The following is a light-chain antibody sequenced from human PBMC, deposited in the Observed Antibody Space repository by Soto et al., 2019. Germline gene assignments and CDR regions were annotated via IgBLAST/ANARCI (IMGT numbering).Light chain of an antibody. CDR2: GVT. CDR1: GSDIGAYNY. J-gene: IGLJ1*01. V-gene: IGLV2-14*01. CDR3: SSFTTNYFYV. Sequence: QSALTQPASVSGSPGQSITISCTGTGSDIGAYNYVSWYQQHPGKAPKLIIHGVTHRPSGVSTRFSASKSGYTASLTISGLQAEDEADYYCSSFTTNYFYVFGPGTKLTVL.